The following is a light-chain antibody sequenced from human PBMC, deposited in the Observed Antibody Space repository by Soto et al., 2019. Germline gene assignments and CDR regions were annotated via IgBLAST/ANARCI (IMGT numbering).Light chain of an antibody. CDR2: AAS. CDR3: QQYYSYPLIT. CDR1: QGISSY. Sequence: AIRMTQSPSSLSASTGDRVTITCRASQGISSYLAWYQQKPGKAPKLLIYAASTLQSGVPSRFSGSGSGTDFTLTISCLQSEDFAXYYCQQYYSYPLITFGPGTKVDIK. V-gene: IGKV1-8*01. J-gene: IGKJ3*01.